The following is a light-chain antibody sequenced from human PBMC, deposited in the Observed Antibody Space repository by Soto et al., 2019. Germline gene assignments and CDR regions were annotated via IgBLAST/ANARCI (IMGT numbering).Light chain of an antibody. CDR1: QSVSSY. V-gene: IGKV3-11*01. J-gene: IGKJ1*01. CDR3: QKYGSFWT. CDR2: DAS. Sequence: ELVLTQSPATLSLSPGERATLSCRASQSVSSYLAWYQQKPGQAPRLLIYDASNRATGIPDRFSGSGSGTDFTLTIRRLEPDDFAVYYCQKYGSFWTFGQGTKVDIK.